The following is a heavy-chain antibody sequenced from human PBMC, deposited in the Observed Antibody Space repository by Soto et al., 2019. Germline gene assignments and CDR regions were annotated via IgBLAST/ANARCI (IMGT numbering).Heavy chain of an antibody. J-gene: IGHJ6*03. CDR1: GFNVSANY. V-gene: IGHV3-66*01. Sequence: EVQLVESGGGLVQPGGSLRVSCAASGFNVSANYVSWVRQTPGTGLEWVSILYSGGSTHYADSVKGRFLISRDNSKNPMHLQMTGRPTGDTRLYFWARAQGFEIYMDDWGTGTTVIVS. CDR3: ARAQGFEIYMDD. CDR2: LYSGGST.